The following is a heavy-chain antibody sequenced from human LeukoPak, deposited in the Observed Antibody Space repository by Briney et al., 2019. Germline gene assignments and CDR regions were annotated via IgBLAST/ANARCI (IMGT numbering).Heavy chain of an antibody. J-gene: IGHJ5*02. CDR1: GFSFSDAW. V-gene: IGHV3-33*08. Sequence: QPGGSLRLSCAASGFSFSDAWMNWVRQAPGKGLEWVAVIWSDASKKYYADSVKGRFTISRDNSKNTLYLEMNSLRADDTAVYYCAREGITGSTNWFDPWGQGTLVTVSS. D-gene: IGHD1-7*01. CDR3: AREGITGSTNWFDP. CDR2: IWSDASKK.